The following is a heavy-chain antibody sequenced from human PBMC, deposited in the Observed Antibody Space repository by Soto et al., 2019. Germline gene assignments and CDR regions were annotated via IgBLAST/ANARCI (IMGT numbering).Heavy chain of an antibody. CDR1: GFTFSSYG. D-gene: IGHD2-2*03. J-gene: IGHJ3*02. CDR3: AKESNGKDGTDAFDI. Sequence: QVQLVESGGGVVQPGRSLRLSCAASGFTFSSYGMHWVRQAPGKGRERVAIIWDDGSNQYYADSVKGRFTITRDNSKNTLFLQMISLRAVDTAVYYGAKESNGKDGTDAFDIWGQGTMVTVSS. V-gene: IGHV3-33*06. CDR2: IWDDGSNQ.